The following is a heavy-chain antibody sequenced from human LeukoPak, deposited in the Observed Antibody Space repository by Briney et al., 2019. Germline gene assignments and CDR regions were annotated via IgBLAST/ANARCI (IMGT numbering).Heavy chain of an antibody. D-gene: IGHD2-2*02. CDR3: ARSLGYCSSTSCYRWFDP. J-gene: IGHJ5*02. Sequence: GASVKVSCKASGGTFSSYAISWVRQAPGQGLEWMGGIIPIFGTANYAQKFQGRVTITADKSTSTAYMELSSLRSEDTAVYYCARSLGYCSSTSCYRWFDPWGQGTLVTVSS. V-gene: IGHV1-69*06. CDR2: IIPIFGTA. CDR1: GGTFSSYA.